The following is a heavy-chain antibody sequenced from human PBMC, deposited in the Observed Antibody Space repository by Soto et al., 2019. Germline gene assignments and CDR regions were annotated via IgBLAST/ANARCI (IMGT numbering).Heavy chain of an antibody. CDR2: TRNKSNRYTT. Sequence: EVQLVESGGGLVQPGGSLRLSCAGSGFTLSDNYMDWVRQAPGKGLEWVGRTRNKSNRYTTEYAASVKVRFTVSRDESMNSLHLQMNSLKTEDTAVYYCVRTSHYGSGTWNFDFLGQGTVVTVSS. D-gene: IGHD3-10*01. J-gene: IGHJ4*02. CDR1: GFTLSDNY. CDR3: VRTSHYGSGTWNFDF. V-gene: IGHV3-72*01.